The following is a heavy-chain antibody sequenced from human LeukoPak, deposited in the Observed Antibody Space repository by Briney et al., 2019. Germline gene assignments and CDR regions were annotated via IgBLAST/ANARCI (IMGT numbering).Heavy chain of an antibody. CDR2: ISYDGSNK. J-gene: IGHJ6*03. CDR1: GFTFSSYG. CDR3: AREGYTYYYYYMDV. Sequence: GGSLRLSCAASGFTFSSYGMHWVRQAPGKGLEWVAVISYDGSNKYYADSVKGRFTISRDNSKNSLYLQMNSLRAEDTAVYYCAREGYTYYYYYMDVWGKGTTVTVSS. D-gene: IGHD2-2*02. V-gene: IGHV3-30*03.